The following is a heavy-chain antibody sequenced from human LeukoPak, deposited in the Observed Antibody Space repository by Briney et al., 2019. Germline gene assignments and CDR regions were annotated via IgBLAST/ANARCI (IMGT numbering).Heavy chain of an antibody. CDR3: ARGMSGSYYWDDY. CDR2: MNPNSGNT. CDR1: GYTFTSYD. V-gene: IGHV1-8*03. J-gene: IGHJ4*02. Sequence: ASVKVSCTASGYTFTSYDINWVRQATGQGLVWLGWMNPNSGNTGYAQKFQGRVTITRNTSISTAYMELSSLRSEDTAVYYCARGMSGSYYWDDYWGQGTLVTVSS. D-gene: IGHD1-26*01.